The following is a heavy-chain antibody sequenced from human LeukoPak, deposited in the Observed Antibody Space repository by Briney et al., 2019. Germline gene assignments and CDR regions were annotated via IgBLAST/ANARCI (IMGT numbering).Heavy chain of an antibody. Sequence: SETLSLTCTVSGGSISSYYWSWIRQPPGKGLEWIGYIYYSGSTNYNPSLKSRVTISVDTSKNQFSLKLSSVTAADTAVYYCARESAYGGNSFLAFDIWGQGTMVTVS. CDR2: IYYSGST. J-gene: IGHJ3*02. V-gene: IGHV4-59*01. CDR1: GGSISSYY. CDR3: ARESAYGGNSFLAFDI. D-gene: IGHD4-23*01.